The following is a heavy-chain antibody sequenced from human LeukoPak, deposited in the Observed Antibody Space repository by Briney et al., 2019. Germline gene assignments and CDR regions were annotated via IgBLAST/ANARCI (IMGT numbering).Heavy chain of an antibody. Sequence: SETLSLTCAVSGYSISSGYYWGWIRQPPGKGLEGIGSIYHSGSTYYNPSLKSRVIISVDTSKNKFSLKLSSVTAADTAVYYCARRYGSGWPTFDYWGQGTPVTVS. D-gene: IGHD6-19*01. CDR1: GYSISSGYY. J-gene: IGHJ4*02. V-gene: IGHV4-38-2*01. CDR2: IYHSGST. CDR3: ARRYGSGWPTFDY.